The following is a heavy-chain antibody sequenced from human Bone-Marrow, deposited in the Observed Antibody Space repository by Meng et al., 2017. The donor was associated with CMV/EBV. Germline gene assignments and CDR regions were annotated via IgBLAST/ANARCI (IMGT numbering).Heavy chain of an antibody. V-gene: IGHV1-8*03. Sequence: ASVKVSCKASGYTSTSYDINWVRQATGQGLEWMGWMNPNSGNTGYAQKFQGRVTITRNTSISTAYMELSSLRSDDTAVYYCARDVKGLFNPAGLDYWGQGTLVTVSS. CDR2: MNPNSGNT. J-gene: IGHJ4*02. CDR1: GYTSTSYD. CDR3: ARDVKGLFNPAGLDY. D-gene: IGHD6-13*01.